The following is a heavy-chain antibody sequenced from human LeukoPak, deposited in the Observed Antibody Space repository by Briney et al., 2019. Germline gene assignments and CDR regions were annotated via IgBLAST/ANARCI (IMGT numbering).Heavy chain of an antibody. V-gene: IGHV3-21*01. CDR1: GFTFSSYG. D-gene: IGHD3-22*01. Sequence: GGSLRLSCAASGFTFSSYGMSWVRQAPGKGLEWVSSISSSSSYIYYADSVKGRFTISRDNAKNSLYLQMNSLRAEDTAVYYCARVYYYDSSGYYPYYFDYWGQGTLVTVSS. CDR3: ARVYYYDSSGYYPYYFDY. J-gene: IGHJ4*02. CDR2: ISSSSSYI.